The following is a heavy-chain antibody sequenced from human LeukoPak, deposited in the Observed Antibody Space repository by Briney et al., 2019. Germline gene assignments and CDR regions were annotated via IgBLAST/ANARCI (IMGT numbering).Heavy chain of an antibody. J-gene: IGHJ3*02. CDR3: ARTARITMIVVVSDAFDI. CDR2: ISSSGSTI. Sequence: GGSLRLSCAASGFTFSDYYMSWIRQAPGKGLEWVSYISSSGSTIYYAESVKGRFTISRDNSQNTLYLQMNSLRAEDTAVYYCARTARITMIVVVSDAFDIWGQGTMVTVSS. D-gene: IGHD3-22*01. V-gene: IGHV3-11*04. CDR1: GFTFSDYY.